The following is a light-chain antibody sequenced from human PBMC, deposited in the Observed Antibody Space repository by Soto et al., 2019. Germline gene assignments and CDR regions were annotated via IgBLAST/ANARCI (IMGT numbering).Light chain of an antibody. V-gene: IGKV4-1*01. J-gene: IGKJ1*01. CDR3: QQYFSNLWT. CDR2: WAS. Sequence: DIVMSQSPDSLAVSLGERATINCKSSQSLLYSSNNQNYLAWYQQKPGQPPKLLLYWASTRESGVPDRFSGSGSGTDFTLTISSLQSEDVAVYYCQQYFSNLWTFGQGTKVEI. CDR1: QSLLYSSNNQNY.